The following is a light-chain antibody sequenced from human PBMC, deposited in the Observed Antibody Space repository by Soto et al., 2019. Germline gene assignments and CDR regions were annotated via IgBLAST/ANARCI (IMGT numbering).Light chain of an antibody. CDR3: QQYGASRIT. V-gene: IGKV3-20*01. CDR2: GAS. Sequence: EIVLTQSPGTLSLSPGERATLSCRASQSVSRSYLAWYQQKPGQAPRLVIYGASTRATGIPDRFSGSGSGTDFTLTISRLDPEDFAVYYCQQYGASRITFGQGTRLEIK. CDR1: QSVSRSY. J-gene: IGKJ5*01.